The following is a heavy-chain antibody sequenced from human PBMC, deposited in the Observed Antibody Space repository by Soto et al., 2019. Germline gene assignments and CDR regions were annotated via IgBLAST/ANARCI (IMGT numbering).Heavy chain of an antibody. CDR1: GFTVSRNY. J-gene: IGHJ6*02. CDR2: IYSGGST. CDR3: ARDSGIAVAGTLPRSYYYGMDV. D-gene: IGHD6-19*01. Sequence: GGSLRLSCAASGFTVSRNYMSWVRQAPGKGLEWVSVIYSGGSTYYADSVKGRFTISRDNSKNTLYLQMNSLRAEDTAVYYCARDSGIAVAGTLPRSYYYGMDVWGQGTTVTVSS. V-gene: IGHV3-53*01.